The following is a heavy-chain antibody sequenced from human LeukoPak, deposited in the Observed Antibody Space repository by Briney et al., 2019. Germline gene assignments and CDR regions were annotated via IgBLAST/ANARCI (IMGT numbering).Heavy chain of an antibody. J-gene: IGHJ4*02. Sequence: PGGSPRLSCEASGFTFSSYAMSWVRQAPGKGLEWVSGISGIGANTYYADSVRGRFTISRDNSKNTLYLQMNSLRAEDTAVYYCAKRLLGYADSSPIDYWGQGTLVTVSS. V-gene: IGHV3-23*01. CDR3: AKRLLGYADSSPIDY. CDR1: GFTFSSYA. D-gene: IGHD4-17*01. CDR2: ISGIGANT.